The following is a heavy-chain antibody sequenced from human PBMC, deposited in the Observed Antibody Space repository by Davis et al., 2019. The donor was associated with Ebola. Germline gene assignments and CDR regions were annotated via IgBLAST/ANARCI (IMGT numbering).Heavy chain of an antibody. D-gene: IGHD6-19*01. J-gene: IGHJ4*02. CDR1: GYSFTSYW. Sequence: KVSCKGSGYSFTSYWIGWVRQMPGKGLEWMGIIYPRDSDTRYSPSFQGQVTISADKSISTAYLQWSSLKASDTAMYYCARVRIAVAGLFDYWGQGTLVTVSS. CDR2: IYPRDSDT. CDR3: ARVRIAVAGLFDY. V-gene: IGHV5-51*01.